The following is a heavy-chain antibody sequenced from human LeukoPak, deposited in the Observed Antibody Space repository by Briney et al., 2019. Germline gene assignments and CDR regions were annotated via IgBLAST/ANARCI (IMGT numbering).Heavy chain of an antibody. D-gene: IGHD6-13*01. CDR1: GFTFSDYS. Sequence: PGGSLRLSCAASGFTFSDYSMNSVRQAPGKGLEWVSSISSSSSYIFYAESVKGRFTISRDNAKNSLYLQMNSLRAEDTAVYYCTSRGNYWGQGALVTVSS. V-gene: IGHV3-21*01. CDR2: ISSSSSYI. J-gene: IGHJ4*02. CDR3: TSRGNY.